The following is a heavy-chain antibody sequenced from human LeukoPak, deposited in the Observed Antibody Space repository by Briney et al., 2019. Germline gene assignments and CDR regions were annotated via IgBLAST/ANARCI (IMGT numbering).Heavy chain of an antibody. J-gene: IGHJ4*02. Sequence: PGGSLRPSCAASGFTFNNYAMYWVRQAPGKGLEWVAGVFGSGGSAHYTDSVKGRFTIFRDNSKNTVYLQMNSLRAEDTAVYYCGKTTVGYSSGRYPGWPVDYWGQGTLVTVSS. CDR2: VFGSGGSA. V-gene: IGHV3-23*01. D-gene: IGHD6-19*01. CDR1: GFTFNNYA. CDR3: GKTTVGYSSGRYPGWPVDY.